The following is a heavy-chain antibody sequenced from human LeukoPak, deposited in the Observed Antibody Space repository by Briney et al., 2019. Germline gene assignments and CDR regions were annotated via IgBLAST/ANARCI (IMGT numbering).Heavy chain of an antibody. D-gene: IGHD2-21*02. Sequence: PGGSLRLSRAASGFTPSGYEMNWVRQAPGKGLEWISYISRSGTATLYADSVKGRFTISRDNAKNSLYLLMNSLEAEDTAVYYCARYCAGNCYEGMDVWGHGTMVTVSS. CDR3: ARYCAGNCYEGMDV. V-gene: IGHV3-48*03. CDR2: ISRSGTAT. CDR1: GFTPSGYE. J-gene: IGHJ6*02.